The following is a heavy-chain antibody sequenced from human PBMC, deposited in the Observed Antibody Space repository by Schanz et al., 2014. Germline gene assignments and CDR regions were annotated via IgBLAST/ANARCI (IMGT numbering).Heavy chain of an antibody. V-gene: IGHV3-30*02. CDR2: IRYDGINK. CDR1: GFTFSSYG. Sequence: QVQLVESGGGVVHPGGSLRLSCAASGFTFSSYGMHWVRQAPGKGLEWVAFIRYDGINKYYADSVKGRFTISRDISKNTLYLQMNSLRVEDTAVYYCATVGSETYSIYWYFDLWGRGTLVTVSS. D-gene: IGHD3-10*01. CDR3: ATVGSETYSIYWYFDL. J-gene: IGHJ2*01.